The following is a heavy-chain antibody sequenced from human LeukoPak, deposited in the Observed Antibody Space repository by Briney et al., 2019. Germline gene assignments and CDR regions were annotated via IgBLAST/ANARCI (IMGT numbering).Heavy chain of an antibody. J-gene: IGHJ4*02. Sequence: GGSLRLSCAASGFTFSSYGMHWVRQAPSKGLEWVAVISYDGSNKYYADSVKGRFTISRDNSKNTLYLQMNSLRAEDTAVYYCAKGKGFPAPYYFDYWGQGTLVTVSS. CDR3: AKGKGFPAPYYFDY. V-gene: IGHV3-30*18. CDR1: GFTFSSYG. CDR2: ISYDGSNK.